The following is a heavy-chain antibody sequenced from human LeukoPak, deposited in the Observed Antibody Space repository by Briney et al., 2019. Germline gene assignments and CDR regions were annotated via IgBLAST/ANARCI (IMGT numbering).Heavy chain of an antibody. CDR2: IYSDDST. CDR3: ASRPRDAAALDY. Sequence: QLGGSLRLSCVASGFTVSGVYMSWVRQAPGQGLDWVSVIYSDDSTYYVDSVKGRFTISRDNSKNTLNLQMNSLRAEDTAVYYCASRPRDAAALDYWGQGTLVTVSS. CDR1: GFTVSGVY. J-gene: IGHJ4*02. D-gene: IGHD6-13*01. V-gene: IGHV3-53*01.